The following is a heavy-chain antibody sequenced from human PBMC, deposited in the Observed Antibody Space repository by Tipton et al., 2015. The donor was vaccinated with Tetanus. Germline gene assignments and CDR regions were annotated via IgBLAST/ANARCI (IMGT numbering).Heavy chain of an antibody. D-gene: IGHD6-25*01. J-gene: IGHJ4*02. V-gene: IGHV3-21*01. CDR1: GFTFSNYK. CDR2: ISSTSRYM. Sequence: SLRLSCEVSGFTFSNYKMNWVRQAPGRGLEWVSSISSTSRYMYYADSVKGRFTISRDNAKSSLFLQMNSLRDDDTAVYDCVSGSALDYWGQGTLITVSS. CDR3: VSGSALDY.